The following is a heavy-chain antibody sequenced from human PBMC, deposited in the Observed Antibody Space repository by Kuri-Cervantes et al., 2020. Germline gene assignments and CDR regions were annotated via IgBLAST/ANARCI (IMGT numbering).Heavy chain of an antibody. CDR2: IKQDGSKK. Sequence: GGSLRLSCAASGFTFSDYWMSWVRQAPGKGLEWVANIKQDGSKKYYVDSVKGRFTISRDNAKNSLYLQMNSLRAEDTAVYYCACPAYGSWPVWGQGTTVTVSS. J-gene: IGHJ6*02. CDR3: ACPAYGSWPV. D-gene: IGHD3-10*01. CDR1: GFTFSDYW. V-gene: IGHV3-7*01.